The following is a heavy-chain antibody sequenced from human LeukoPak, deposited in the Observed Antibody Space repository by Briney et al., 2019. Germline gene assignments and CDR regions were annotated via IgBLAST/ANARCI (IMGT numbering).Heavy chain of an antibody. CDR1: GGSISSSSYC. V-gene: IGHV4-39*07. D-gene: IGHD4-17*01. CDR3: ARGALTAVTYYFDY. J-gene: IGHJ4*02. Sequence: SETLSLTCTVSGGSISSSSYCWGWIRQPPGKGLEWIGSICYSGSTFYNPSLKSRVTISVDKSKNQFSLKLSSVTAADTAVYYCARGALTAVTYYFDYWGQGTLVTVSS. CDR2: ICYSGST.